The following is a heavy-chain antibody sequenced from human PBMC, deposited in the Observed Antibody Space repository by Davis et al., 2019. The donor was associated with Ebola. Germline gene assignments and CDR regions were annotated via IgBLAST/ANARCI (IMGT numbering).Heavy chain of an antibody. D-gene: IGHD3-10*01. J-gene: IGHJ4*02. CDR3: AKVFQAGVSQFNY. V-gene: IGHV3-23*01. Sequence: GESLKISCAASGFTFSSYGMSWVRQAPGKGLEWVSSISASGGGTYYADSVKGRFTISRDNSENTLYLQMNSLRVEDTAVYHCAKVFQAGVSQFNYWGQGTLITVSS. CDR1: GFTFSSYG. CDR2: ISASGGGT.